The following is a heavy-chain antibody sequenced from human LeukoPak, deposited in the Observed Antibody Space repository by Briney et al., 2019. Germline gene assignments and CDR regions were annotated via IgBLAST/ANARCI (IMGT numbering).Heavy chain of an antibody. V-gene: IGHV3-30*18. CDR1: GFTFSSFG. J-gene: IGHJ4*02. Sequence: GRSLILSCAASGFTFSSFGMHWVRQAPGKGLEWGAVISYDGVYKYYADSVRGRFTISRDNSKNTLHLQMNSLIAEDTAVYYCAKAKDGYLHYWGQGTLVTVSS. D-gene: IGHD5-24*01. CDR3: AKAKDGYLHY. CDR2: ISYDGVYK.